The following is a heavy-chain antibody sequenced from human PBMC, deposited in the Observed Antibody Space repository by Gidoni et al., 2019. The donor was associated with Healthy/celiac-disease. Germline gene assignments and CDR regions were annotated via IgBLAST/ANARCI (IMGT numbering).Heavy chain of an antibody. V-gene: IGHV4-4*02. D-gene: IGHD6-19*01. J-gene: IGHJ5*02. CDR1: GGSISSSNW. CDR2: SYHSVST. CDR3: ARGEEGSGWYDWFDP. Sequence: QVQLQESGPGLVKPSGTLSLTCAVSGGSISSSNWWSWVRQPPGKGLEWIGESYHSVSTNYNPSLKSRVTIAVDKSKNQFSLKLSSVTAADTAVYYCARGEEGSGWYDWFDPWGQGTLVTVSS.